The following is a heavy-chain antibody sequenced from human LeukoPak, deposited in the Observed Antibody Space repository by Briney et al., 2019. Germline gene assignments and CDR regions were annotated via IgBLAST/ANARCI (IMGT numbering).Heavy chain of an antibody. J-gene: IGHJ4*02. CDR2: INPNSGNT. Sequence: ASVTVSCKASGYTFTGYYMHWVRQAPGQGLEWMGRINPNSGNTNFAQKFQGRVTMTRDTSISTAYMELSRLRSDDTAVYYCARALGYGSGSYLLTIYWGQGTLVTVSS. CDR3: ARALGYGSGSYLLTIY. CDR1: GYTFTGYY. V-gene: IGHV1-2*06. D-gene: IGHD3-10*01.